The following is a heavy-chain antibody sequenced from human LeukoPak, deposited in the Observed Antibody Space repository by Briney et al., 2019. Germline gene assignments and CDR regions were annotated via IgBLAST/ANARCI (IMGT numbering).Heavy chain of an antibody. Sequence: SETLSLTCTVSGDSMSSYYWSWIRQPPGKGLEWIGYIFYSGNTDCNSSLKSRVTISVDTSKNQFSLKVSSVTAADTAVYYCARVLNSASKVFDYWGQGTLVTVSS. J-gene: IGHJ4*02. V-gene: IGHV4-59*01. CDR2: IFYSGNT. CDR3: ARVLNSASKVFDY. CDR1: GDSMSSYY. D-gene: IGHD6-6*01.